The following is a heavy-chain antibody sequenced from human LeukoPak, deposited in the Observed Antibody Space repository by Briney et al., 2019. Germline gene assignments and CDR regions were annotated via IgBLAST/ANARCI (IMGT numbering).Heavy chain of an antibody. V-gene: IGHV3-74*01. CDR1: GFTLSSYW. Sequence: PRGSLRLSCAASGFTLSSYWMHSVRHTPGKGLVWVSRINSDGSSTSYADSVRGRFTISSDYAKNTLYLQMNSLRAEDTAVYYCARGGVYSTSAVDYWGQGTLVTVSS. J-gene: IGHJ4*02. CDR3: ARGGVYSTSAVDY. D-gene: IGHD6-6*01. CDR2: INSDGSST.